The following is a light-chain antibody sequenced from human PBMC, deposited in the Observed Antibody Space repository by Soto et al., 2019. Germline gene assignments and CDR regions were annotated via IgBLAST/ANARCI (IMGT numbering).Light chain of an antibody. Sequence: IVLTQSPGTLSLTPGERAPLSCRASQSVSSSYLAWYQQKPGQAPRLLIYGASSRATGIPDRFSGSGSGTEFTLTISSLQPEDFAIYYCRHYNNWPPETFGQGTKV. CDR2: GAS. CDR3: RHYNNWPPET. V-gene: IGKV3-20*01. J-gene: IGKJ1*01. CDR1: QSVSSSY.